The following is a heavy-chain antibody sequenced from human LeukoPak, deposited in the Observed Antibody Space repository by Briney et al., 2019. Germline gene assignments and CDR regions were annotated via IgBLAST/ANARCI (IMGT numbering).Heavy chain of an antibody. V-gene: IGHV3-30*02. CDR2: IRYDGSNK. J-gene: IGHJ4*02. D-gene: IGHD4-17*01. CDR3: AKDFYGDYSGSCFDY. Sequence: PGGSLRLSCAASGFTFSSYGMHWVRQAPGKGLEWVAFIRYDGSNKYYADSVKGRFTISRDNSKNTLYLQMNSLRAEDTAVYYCAKDFYGDYSGSCFDYWAREPWSPSPQ. CDR1: GFTFSSYG.